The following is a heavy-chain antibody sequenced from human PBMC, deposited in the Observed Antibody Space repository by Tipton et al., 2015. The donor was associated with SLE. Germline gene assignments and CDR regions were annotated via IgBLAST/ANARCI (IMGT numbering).Heavy chain of an antibody. CDR2: IYHSGTT. CDR1: GYSISSGFS. Sequence: TLSLTCTVSGYSISSGFSWGWIRQPPGKGLEWIGYIYHSGTTYYNPSLKSRVTILVETSKNQFSLKVSSVTAADTAVYYCARAQGAMDSFDIWGQGTMVTVSS. V-gene: IGHV4-38-2*02. CDR3: ARAQGAMDSFDI. J-gene: IGHJ3*02.